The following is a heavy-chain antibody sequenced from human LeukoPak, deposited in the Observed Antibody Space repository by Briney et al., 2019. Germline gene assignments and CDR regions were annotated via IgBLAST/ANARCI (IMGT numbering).Heavy chain of an antibody. V-gene: IGHV4-59*08. J-gene: IGHJ4*02. Sequence: SETLSLTCAVYGGSFSGYYWSWIRQPPGKGLEWIGYIYYSGSTNYNPSLKSRVPISVDTSKNQFSLKLSSVTAADTAVYYCARQLVDYDSSGYSLFDYWGQGTLVTVSS. D-gene: IGHD3-22*01. CDR1: GGSFSGYY. CDR3: ARQLVDYDSSGYSLFDY. CDR2: IYYSGST.